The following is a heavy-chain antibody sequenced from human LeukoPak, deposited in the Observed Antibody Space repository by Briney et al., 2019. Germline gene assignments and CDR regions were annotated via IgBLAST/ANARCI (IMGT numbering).Heavy chain of an antibody. J-gene: IGHJ4*02. CDR3: ARYYYGSGSSPWY. Sequence: ASVKVSCKASGGTFSSYAISWVRQAPGQGLECMGRIIPIFGTANYAQKFQGRVTITTDESTSTAYMELSSLRSEDTAVYYCARYYYGSGSSPWYWGQGTLVTVSS. V-gene: IGHV1-69*05. CDR2: IIPIFGTA. D-gene: IGHD3-10*01. CDR1: GGTFSSYA.